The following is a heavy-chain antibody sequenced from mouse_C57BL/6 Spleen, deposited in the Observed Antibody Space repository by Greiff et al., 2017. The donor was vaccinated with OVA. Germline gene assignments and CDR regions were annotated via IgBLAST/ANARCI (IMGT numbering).Heavy chain of an antibody. CDR3: ARGVRGTTVVADY. CDR1: GYSFTDYN. D-gene: IGHD1-1*01. Sequence: VQLKQSGPELVKPGASVKISCKASGYSFTDYNMNWVKQSNGKSLEWIGVINPNYGTTSYNQKFKGKATLTVDQSSSTAYLQLNSLTSEDSAVYYCARGVRGTTVVADYWGQGTTLTVSS. J-gene: IGHJ2*01. V-gene: IGHV1-39*01. CDR2: INPNYGTT.